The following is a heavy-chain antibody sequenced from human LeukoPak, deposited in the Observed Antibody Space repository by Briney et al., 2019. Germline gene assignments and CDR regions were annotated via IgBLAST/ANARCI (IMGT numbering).Heavy chain of an antibody. V-gene: IGHV3-23*01. CDR2: IPSGGGT. CDR1: GFTFSTYG. Sequence: GGSLRLSCAASGFTFSTYGMSWVRQAPGKGLQWVSTIPSGGGTYYADSVKGRFTISRDNSKNTLYLQMNSLQSEDTAVYYCAKRPFESSGPFGSWGLGTLVTVSS. D-gene: IGHD2-15*01. J-gene: IGHJ4*02. CDR3: AKRPFESSGPFGS.